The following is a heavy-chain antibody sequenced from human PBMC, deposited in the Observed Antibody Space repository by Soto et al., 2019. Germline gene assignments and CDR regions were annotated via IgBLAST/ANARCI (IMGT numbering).Heavy chain of an antibody. CDR1: GYSFTSYL. Sequence: GESLKISCKGSGYSFTSYLISWVRQMPGKGLEWLGRIDPSDSYTNYSPSFQGHVTISADKSISTAYLQWSSLKASATAMYYCARAGYSGYEWFDPCGQGTLVPV. CDR2: IDPSDSYT. V-gene: IGHV5-10-1*01. CDR3: ARAGYSGYEWFDP. J-gene: IGHJ5*02. D-gene: IGHD5-12*01.